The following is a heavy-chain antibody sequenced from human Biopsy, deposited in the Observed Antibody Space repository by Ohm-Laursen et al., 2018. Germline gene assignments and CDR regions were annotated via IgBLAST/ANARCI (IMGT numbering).Heavy chain of an antibody. CDR1: GGSFSDYG. CDR3: ATLTEDYGASPDS. J-gene: IGHJ4*02. V-gene: IGHV1-69*06. D-gene: IGHD4-17*01. Sequence: SVKVSCKASGGSFSDYGLSWVRQAPGRGLEWMGRVIPISNTANYTQNFQDRLTITADRSTNTAYMELNSLRSEDTAVYFCATLTEDYGASPDSWGQGTLVVVSS. CDR2: VIPISNTA.